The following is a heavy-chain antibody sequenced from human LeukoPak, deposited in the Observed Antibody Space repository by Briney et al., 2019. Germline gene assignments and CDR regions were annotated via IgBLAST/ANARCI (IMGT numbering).Heavy chain of an antibody. CDR1: GFTFSSYV. D-gene: IGHD5-24*01. Sequence: PGGSLRLSCAASGFTFSSYVMHWVRQAPGKGLEWVAVILFDGSNKYYADSVKGRFTISRDNSKNTLYLQVNSLRAEDTAVYYCAREGAHRDGYNSGLDYWGQGTLVTVSS. V-gene: IGHV3-30*04. CDR3: AREGAHRDGYNSGLDY. CDR2: ILFDGSNK. J-gene: IGHJ4*02.